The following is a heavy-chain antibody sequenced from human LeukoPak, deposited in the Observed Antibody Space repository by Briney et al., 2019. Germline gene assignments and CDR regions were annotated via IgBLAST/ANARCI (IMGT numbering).Heavy chain of an antibody. CDR2: IYTSGST. J-gene: IGHJ6*03. CDR3: ARHQSYYDFWSGYNYYYMDV. V-gene: IGHV4-4*09. D-gene: IGHD3-3*01. CDR1: GGSISSYY. Sequence: SETLSLTCTVSGGSISSYYWSWIRQPPGKGLEWIGYIYTSGSTNYNPSLKSRVTISVDTSKNQFSLELSSVTAADTAVYYCARHQSYYDFWSGYNYYYMDVWGKGTTVTVSS.